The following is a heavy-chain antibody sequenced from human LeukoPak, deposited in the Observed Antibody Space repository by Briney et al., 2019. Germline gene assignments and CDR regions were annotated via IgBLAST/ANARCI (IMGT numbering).Heavy chain of an antibody. CDR2: IYTSGST. J-gene: IGHJ4*02. D-gene: IGHD6-13*01. CDR1: GGSFSGYY. CDR3: AREPPIAAAGDY. V-gene: IGHV4-4*07. Sequence: SETLSLTCAVYGGSFSGYYWSWIRQPAGKGLEWIGRIYTSGSTNYNPSLKSRVTMSVDTSKNQFSLKLSPVTAADTAVYYCAREPPIAAAGDYWGQGTLVTVSS.